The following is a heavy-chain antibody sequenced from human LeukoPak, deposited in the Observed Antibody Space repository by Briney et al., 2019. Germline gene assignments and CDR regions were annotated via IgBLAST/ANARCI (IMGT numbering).Heavy chain of an antibody. Sequence: PGGSLRLSCAVSGFTFSSYGIHWVRQAPGKGLEWVAVISYDGSNKNYADSVKGRFTISRDNSKNTLYLQMNSRRAEDTAVYYCAKEKDRYSSSWSHFDYWGREPWSPSPQ. V-gene: IGHV3-30*18. CDR3: AKEKDRYSSSWSHFDY. CDR1: GFTFSSYG. J-gene: IGHJ4*02. CDR2: ISYDGSNK. D-gene: IGHD6-13*01.